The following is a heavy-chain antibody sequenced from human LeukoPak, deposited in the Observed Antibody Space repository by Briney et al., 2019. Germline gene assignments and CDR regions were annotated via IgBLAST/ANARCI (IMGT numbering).Heavy chain of an antibody. V-gene: IGHV4-34*01. CDR2: INHSGST. J-gene: IGHJ4*02. CDR1: GGSFSGYY. Sequence: PSETLSLTCAVYGGSFSGYYWSWIRQPPGKGLEWIGEINHSGSTNYNPSLKSRVTISVDTSKNQFSLKQSSVTAADTAVYYCARGVRGYDFWSGYYPYFDYWGQGTLVTVSS. CDR3: ARGVRGYDFWSGYYPYFDY. D-gene: IGHD3-3*01.